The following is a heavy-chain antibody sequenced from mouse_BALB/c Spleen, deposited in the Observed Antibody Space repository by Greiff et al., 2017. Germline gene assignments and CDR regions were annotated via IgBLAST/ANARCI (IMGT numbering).Heavy chain of an antibody. CDR3: ARGPFITTVDY. Sequence: EVQLQQSGPELVKPGASVKISCKASGYSFTGYYMHWVKQSHVKSLEWIGRINPYNGATSYNQNFKDKASLTVDKSSSTAYMELHSLTSEDSAVYYCARGPFITTVDYWGQGTTLTVSS. J-gene: IGHJ2*01. CDR2: INPYNGAT. V-gene: IGHV1-31*01. CDR1: GYSFTGYY. D-gene: IGHD1-1*01.